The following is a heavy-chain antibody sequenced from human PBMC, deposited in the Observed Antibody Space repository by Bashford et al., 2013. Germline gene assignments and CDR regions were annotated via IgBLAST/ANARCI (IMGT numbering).Heavy chain of an antibody. D-gene: IGHD3-3*01. CDR2: IQYTGNT. CDR3: VHLGVFGIIISDY. J-gene: IGHJ4*02. CDR1: SVSIRDTIDF. V-gene: IGHV4-39*01. Sequence: SETLSLTCTVSSVSIRDTIDFWGWIRQPPGKGLEWIASIQYTGNTYYSPSLRSRISISVDTPKNQVSLKLNSVTAADTAVYYCVHLGVFGIIISDYWGQGTLVTVSS.